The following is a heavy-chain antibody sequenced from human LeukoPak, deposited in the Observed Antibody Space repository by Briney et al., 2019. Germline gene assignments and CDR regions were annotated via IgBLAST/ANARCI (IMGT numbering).Heavy chain of an antibody. V-gene: IGHV3-23*01. CDR2: VSHGDGST. D-gene: IGHD6-6*01. Sequence: GGSLRLSCAASGLTFSSYAMNWVRQVPGKGLEWVSAVSHGDGSTFYADSVKGRFIISRDNSKNTLYLQMNSLRAEDTAIYYCARKSLATRAMDFWGQGTLVTVSS. CDR1: GLTFSSYA. CDR3: ARKSLATRAMDF. J-gene: IGHJ4*02.